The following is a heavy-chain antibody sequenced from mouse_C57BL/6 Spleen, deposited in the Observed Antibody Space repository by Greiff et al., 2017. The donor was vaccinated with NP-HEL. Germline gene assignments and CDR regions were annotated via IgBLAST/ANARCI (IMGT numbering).Heavy chain of an antibody. CDR3: ARRGYYGSSHYAMDY. CDR1: GYAFSSYW. D-gene: IGHD1-1*01. J-gene: IGHJ4*01. CDR2: IYPGDGDT. V-gene: IGHV1-80*01. Sequence: VKLQESGAELVKPGASVKISCKASGYAFSSYWMNWVKQRPGKGLEWIGQIYPGDGDTNYNGKFKGKATLTADKSSSTACMQLSSLTSEDSAVYFCARRGYYGSSHYAMDYWGQGTSVTVSS.